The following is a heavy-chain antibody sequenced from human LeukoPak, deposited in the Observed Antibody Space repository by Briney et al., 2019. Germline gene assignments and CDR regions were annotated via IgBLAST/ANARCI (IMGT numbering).Heavy chain of an antibody. CDR3: ARDCGGSCFTPDFDY. D-gene: IGHD2-15*01. V-gene: IGHV3-11*06. Sequence: PGGSPRLSCAASGFTFSDYYMSWIRQAPGKGLEWVSYISSSSSYTNYADSVKGRFTISRDNAKNSLYLQMNSLRAEDTAVYYCARDCGGSCFTPDFDYWGQGTLVTVSS. CDR2: ISSSSSYT. J-gene: IGHJ4*02. CDR1: GFTFSDYY.